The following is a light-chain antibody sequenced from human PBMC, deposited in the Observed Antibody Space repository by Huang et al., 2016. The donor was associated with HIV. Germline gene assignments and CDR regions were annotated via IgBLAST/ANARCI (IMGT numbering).Light chain of an antibody. V-gene: IGKV4-1*01. CDR1: QAVLKNSNKKNY. CDR3: QQYYSPPYT. Sequence: DIEMTQSPDSLTVSLGARAIINCKSSQAVLKNSNKKNYLAWYQQRPGQPPKVLIYWASSRESGVPDRFRGSGSGTDFNLTISSLQPEDLAVYYCQQYYSPPYTFGQGTRLEI. J-gene: IGKJ2*01. CDR2: WAS.